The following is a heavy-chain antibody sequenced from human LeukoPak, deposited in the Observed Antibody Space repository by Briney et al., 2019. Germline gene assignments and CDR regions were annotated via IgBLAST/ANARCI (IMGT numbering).Heavy chain of an antibody. V-gene: IGHV5-51*01. CDR3: ARLSATMVRGVIITGLFDY. CDR1: GYSFTSYW. Sequence: GESLKISCYGFGYSFTSYWVGWGRQIPGKGVEGMGIIYAGESYTSYSRSFQGQVTISADKSISTAYLQWSSLKASDTAMYYCARLSATMVRGVIITGLFDYWGQGTLVTVSS. CDR2: IYAGESYT. J-gene: IGHJ4*02. D-gene: IGHD3-10*01.